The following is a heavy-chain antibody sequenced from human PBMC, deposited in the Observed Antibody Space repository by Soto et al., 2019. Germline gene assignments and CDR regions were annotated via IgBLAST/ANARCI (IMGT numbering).Heavy chain of an antibody. CDR3: ARDRRSAHGTRGSIDP. Sequence: QVQLQESGPGLVKPSQTLSLTCNVSGGYIGSGGYYWSWIRQHPGKDLEWIGYIYYTGSTYYNRSLRSRVSMAVDTSKNPFSLKLTSVTAAATAVYYCARDRRSAHGTRGSIDPWGQGTMVTVSA. D-gene: IGHD6-13*01. V-gene: IGHV4-31*03. CDR1: GGYIGSGGYY. J-gene: IGHJ5*02. CDR2: IYYTGST.